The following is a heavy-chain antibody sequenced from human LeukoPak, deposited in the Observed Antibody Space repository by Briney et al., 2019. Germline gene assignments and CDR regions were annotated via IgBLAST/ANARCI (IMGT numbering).Heavy chain of an antibody. CDR2: INHSGTT. CDR1: GGSFSGYY. Sequence: SETLSLTCAVYGGSFSGYYWSWIRQPPGKGLEWIGEINHSGTTNYNPSLKSRVTISVDTSKNQFSLEQSSVTAADTAVYYCARGPFRSGGYSFSFFDLWGRGILVTVSS. V-gene: IGHV4-34*01. CDR3: ARGPFRSGGYSFSFFDL. J-gene: IGHJ2*01. D-gene: IGHD3-22*01.